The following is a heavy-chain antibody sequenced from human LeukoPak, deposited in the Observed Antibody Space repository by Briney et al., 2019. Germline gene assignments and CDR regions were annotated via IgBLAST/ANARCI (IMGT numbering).Heavy chain of an antibody. CDR1: GGSVSATSHY. J-gene: IGHJ4*02. D-gene: IGHD2-15*01. CDR2: IYHTGST. CDR3: AKDRLHRDYFDL. Sequence: SETLSLTCTVSGGSVSATSHYWAWLRQSPGKPPEWIGSIYHTGSTFYNPSLRSRFLISVDTSKNQFSLRPTSVTAADTAIYFCAKDRLHRDYFDLWGQGTLLTVSS. V-gene: IGHV4-39*01.